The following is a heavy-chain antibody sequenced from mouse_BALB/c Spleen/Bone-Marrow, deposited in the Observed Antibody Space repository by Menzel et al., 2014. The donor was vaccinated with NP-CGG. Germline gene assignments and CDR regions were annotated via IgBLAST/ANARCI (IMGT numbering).Heavy chain of an antibody. CDR1: GFTFTDYY. CDR2: IRNKANGYTT. V-gene: IGHV7-3*02. J-gene: IGHJ2*01. D-gene: IGHD1-1*01. CDR3: ARDRGGLLHDY. Sequence: EVKLMESGGGLVQPGGSLILSCATSGFTFTDYYMSWVRQPPGKALEWLGFIRNKANGYTTEYSASVKGRFTISRDNSQSILYLQMNTLRAEDSATYYCARDRGGLLHDYWGQGTTPTVSS.